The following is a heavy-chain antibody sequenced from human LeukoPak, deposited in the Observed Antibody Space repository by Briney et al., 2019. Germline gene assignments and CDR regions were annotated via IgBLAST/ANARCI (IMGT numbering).Heavy chain of an antibody. D-gene: IGHD5-18*01. Sequence: GGSLRLSCAASGFTFSSYAMSWVRQAPGKGLEWVSAISGSGGSTYYADSVKGRFTISRDNAKNSLYLQMNSLRAEDTAVYYCARGRWGDTAMVLYFDYWGQGTLVTVSS. CDR3: ARGRWGDTAMVLYFDY. CDR1: GFTFSSYA. J-gene: IGHJ4*02. V-gene: IGHV3-23*01. CDR2: ISGSGGST.